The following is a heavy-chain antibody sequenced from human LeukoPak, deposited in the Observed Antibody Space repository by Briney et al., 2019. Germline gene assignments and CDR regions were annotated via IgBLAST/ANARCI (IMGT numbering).Heavy chain of an antibody. CDR1: GGSFSGYY. D-gene: IGHD5-24*01. CDR2: IYYSGST. J-gene: IGHJ4*02. Sequence: PSETLSLTCAVYGGSFSGYYWSWIRQPPGKGLEWIANIYYSGSTYYNPSLKSRVTISVDTSKNQFSLKLTSVTAADTAVYYCARIRWLQLGYFDSWGQGTLVTVSS. CDR3: ARIRWLQLGYFDS. V-gene: IGHV4-34*01.